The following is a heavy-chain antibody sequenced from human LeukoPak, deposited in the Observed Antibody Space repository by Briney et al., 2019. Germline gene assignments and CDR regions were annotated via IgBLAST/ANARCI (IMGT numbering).Heavy chain of an antibody. D-gene: IGHD3-16*01. CDR3: ARDRITYFDY. CDR1: GFTFSSYS. CDR2: ISSSNSYI. Sequence: PGGSLRLSCAASGFTFSSYSMNWVRQAPGKGLEWVSSISSSNSYIYYADSVKGRFTISRDNAKNSLYLQMNSLRAEDTAVYYCARDRITYFDYWGQGTLVTVSS. J-gene: IGHJ4*02. V-gene: IGHV3-21*01.